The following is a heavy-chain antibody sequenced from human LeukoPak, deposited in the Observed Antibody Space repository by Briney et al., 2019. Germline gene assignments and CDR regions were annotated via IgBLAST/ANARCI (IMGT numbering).Heavy chain of an antibody. V-gene: IGHV1-69-2*01. Sequence: ASVKVSCKVSGYTSIDYFMHWVQQAPGKGLEWMGLVDPENGETMYAEKFQGRVTITADTSPDTVYMELSSLRSEDTAVYYCAKGQGYNYGDSIDYWGQGTLVTVSS. CDR3: AKGQGYNYGDSIDY. J-gene: IGHJ4*02. CDR2: VDPENGET. D-gene: IGHD5-18*01. CDR1: GYTSIDYF.